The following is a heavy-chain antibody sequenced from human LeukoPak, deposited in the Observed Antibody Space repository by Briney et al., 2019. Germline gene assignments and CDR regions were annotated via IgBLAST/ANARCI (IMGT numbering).Heavy chain of an antibody. D-gene: IGHD6-6*01. CDR2: ISSNGATT. J-gene: IGHJ4*02. CDR3: VKDRSIAAPNNDFFDS. CDR1: GSTFNRFY. V-gene: IGHV3-64D*06. Sequence: GGSLRLSCSAPGSTFNRFYLHWVRQAPGKGLEFVSHISSNGATTYYADSVKGRFTISRDNSKNTLYLQMSSLRADDTAVYYCVKDRSIAAPNNDFFDSWGQGALVTVSS.